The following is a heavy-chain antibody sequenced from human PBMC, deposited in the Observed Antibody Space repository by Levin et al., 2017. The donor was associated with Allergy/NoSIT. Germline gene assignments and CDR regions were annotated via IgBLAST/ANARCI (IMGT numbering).Heavy chain of an antibody. V-gene: IGHV3-15*01. D-gene: IGHD5/OR15-5a*01. J-gene: IGHJ4*02. CDR3: TSTLGY. Sequence: GESLKISCAASGFTFSNVWMTWVRQAPGKGLEWVGRIKRKTDGGTTDYAAPVKDRFTISRDDSRNTLYLQMSSLKVEDTAVYYCTSTLGYWGQGTLVSVSS. CDR2: IKRKTDGGTT. CDR1: GFTFSNVW.